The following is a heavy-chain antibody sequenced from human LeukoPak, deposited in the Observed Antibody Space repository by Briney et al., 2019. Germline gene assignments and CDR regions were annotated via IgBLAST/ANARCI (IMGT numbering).Heavy chain of an antibody. CDR1: GFSVSSNY. J-gene: IGHJ4*02. V-gene: IGHV3-23*01. CDR2: ISGSAGST. Sequence: PGGSLRLSCAASGFSVSSNYMSWVRQAPGKGLEWVSAISGSAGSTYYGDSVKGRFTISRDNSKNTLYLQMNSLRAEDTAVYYCAKAFGRVFEWSPLDYWGQGTLVTVSS. CDR3: AKAFGRVFEWSPLDY. D-gene: IGHD3-3*01.